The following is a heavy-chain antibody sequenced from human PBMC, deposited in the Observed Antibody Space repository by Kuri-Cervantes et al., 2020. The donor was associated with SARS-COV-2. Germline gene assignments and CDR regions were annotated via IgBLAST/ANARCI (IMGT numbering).Heavy chain of an antibody. CDR1: GYTFTSYG. J-gene: IGHJ3*02. Sequence: ASVKVSCQASGYTFTSYGINWVRQAPGQGLEWMTWISTYNGNTNYAQKLQDRVTMATDTSTRTAYMELRSLRSDDTAVYYCARDNGANAFDIWGQGTMVTVSS. CDR2: ISTYNGNT. V-gene: IGHV1-18*01. CDR3: ARDNGANAFDI.